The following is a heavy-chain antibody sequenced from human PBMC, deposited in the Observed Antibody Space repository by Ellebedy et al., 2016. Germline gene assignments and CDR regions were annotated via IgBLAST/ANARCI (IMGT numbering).Heavy chain of an antibody. CDR3: AKDEGYLVGYFDY. V-gene: IGHV1-69*04. CDR1: GYTFTSYD. CDR2: IIPILGIA. Sequence: ASVKVSCKASGYTFTSYDINWVRQAPGQGLEWMGRIIPILGIANYAQKFQGRVTITADKSTSTAHMELRSLRSDDTAVYYCAKDEGYLVGYFDYWGEGTLVTVSS. J-gene: IGHJ4*02. D-gene: IGHD2-15*01.